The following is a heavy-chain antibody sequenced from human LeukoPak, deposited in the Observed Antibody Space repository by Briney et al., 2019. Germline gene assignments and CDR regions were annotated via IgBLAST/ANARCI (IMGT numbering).Heavy chain of an antibody. CDR3: ARVVVVAATGWFDP. CDR2: IYYSGST. J-gene: IGHJ5*02. D-gene: IGHD2-15*01. V-gene: IGHV4-59*08. CDR1: GGSISSYY. Sequence: SETLSLTCTVSGGSISSYYWSWIRQPPGKGLEWIGYIYYSGSTNYNPSLKSRVTISVDTSKNQFSLKLSSVTAADTAVYYCARVVVVAATGWFDPWGQGTLVTVSS.